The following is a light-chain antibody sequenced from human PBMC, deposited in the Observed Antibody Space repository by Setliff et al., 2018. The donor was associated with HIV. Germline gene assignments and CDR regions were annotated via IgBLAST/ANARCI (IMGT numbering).Light chain of an antibody. J-gene: IGLJ1*01. V-gene: IGLV2-11*01. CDR1: SSDVGGYNY. Sequence: LTQPRSVSGSPGQSVTISCTGTSSDVGGYNYVSWYQQHPGKAPKLMIYDVSNRPSGVSNRFSGSKSGSTASLTISGLQAEDEADYYCSSFTSSNIYVFGTGTKVTVL. CDR2: DVS. CDR3: SSFTSSNIYV.